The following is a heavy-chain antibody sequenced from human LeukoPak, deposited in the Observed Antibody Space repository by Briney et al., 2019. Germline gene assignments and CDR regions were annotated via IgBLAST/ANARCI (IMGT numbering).Heavy chain of an antibody. CDR3: ARGSIVGSTKNYFDY. D-gene: IGHD1-26*01. J-gene: IGHJ4*02. CDR1: GYSFADYW. Sequence: GESLKISCKGSGYSFADYWIGWVRQMPGKGLEWMGIIYPGDSDTSYSPSFQGQVTISADRSITTAYLQWSSLKASDTAMYFCARGSIVGSTKNYFDYWGQGTLVTVSS. CDR2: IYPGDSDT. V-gene: IGHV5-51*01.